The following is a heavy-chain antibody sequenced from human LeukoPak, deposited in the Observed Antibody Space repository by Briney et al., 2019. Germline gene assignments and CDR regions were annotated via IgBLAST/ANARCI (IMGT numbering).Heavy chain of an antibody. CDR1: GGSISSGDYY. D-gene: IGHD5-18*01. J-gene: IGHJ3*02. CDR3: ARQMVTYDAFDI. CDR2: IYYSGST. Sequence: KPSETLSLTCTVSGGSISSGDYYWSWIRQPPGKGLEWIGYIYYSGSTFYNPSLKSRVTLSVDTSKNRFSLKLSSVTAADTAVYYCARQMVTYDAFDIWGQGTMVTVSS. V-gene: IGHV4-30-4*01.